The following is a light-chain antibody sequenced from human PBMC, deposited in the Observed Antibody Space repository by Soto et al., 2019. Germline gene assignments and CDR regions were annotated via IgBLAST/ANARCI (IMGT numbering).Light chain of an antibody. Sequence: QSVLTQPPSVSGAPGQRVTISCTGSSSNIGAGYDVHWYQQLPGTAPKLLIYANSNRPSGVPDRFSGSKSGTSASLAITGLQAEDEADYYCLSYDSSLSAWVFGGGTQLTVL. J-gene: IGLJ3*02. V-gene: IGLV1-40*01. CDR1: SSNIGAGYD. CDR3: LSYDSSLSAWV. CDR2: ANS.